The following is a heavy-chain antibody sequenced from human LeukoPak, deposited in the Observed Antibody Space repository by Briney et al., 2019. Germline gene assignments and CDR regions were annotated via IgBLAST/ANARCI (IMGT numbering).Heavy chain of an antibody. J-gene: IGHJ3*02. CDR1: GGSISSTSYY. CDR3: ARQKCTSTSCLTKNAFDI. Sequence: PSETLSLTCTVSGGSISSTSYYWGWIRQPPGKGLEWIGSINYSGSTNYNPSLKSRVTISVDTSKNQFSLDLSSVTAADTAVYYCARQKCTSTSCLTKNAFDIWGQGTMVTVSS. D-gene: IGHD2-2*01. V-gene: IGHV4-39*01. CDR2: INYSGST.